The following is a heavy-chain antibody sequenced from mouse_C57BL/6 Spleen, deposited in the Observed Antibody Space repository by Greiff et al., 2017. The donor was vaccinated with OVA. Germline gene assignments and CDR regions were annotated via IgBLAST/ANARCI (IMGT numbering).Heavy chain of an antibody. V-gene: IGHV5-4*01. CDR1: GFTFSSYA. CDR2: ISDGGSYT. CDR3: TRDRLYYDYDGYAMDY. Sequence: EVKLVESGGGLVKPGGSLKLSCAASGFTFSSYAMSWVRQTPEKRLEWVATISDGGSYTYYPDNVKGRFTISRDNAKNNLYLQMSHLKSDDTAMYYGTRDRLYYDYDGYAMDYWGQGTSVTVSS. D-gene: IGHD2-4*01. J-gene: IGHJ4*01.